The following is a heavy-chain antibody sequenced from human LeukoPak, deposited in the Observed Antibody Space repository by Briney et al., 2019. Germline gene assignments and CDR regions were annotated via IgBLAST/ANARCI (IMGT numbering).Heavy chain of an antibody. V-gene: IGHV4-59*01. J-gene: IGHJ4*02. D-gene: IGHD4-23*01. Sequence: PSETLSLTCTVSGGSISSYYWSRIRQPPGKGLEWIGYIYYSGSTNYNPSLKSRVTISVDTSKNQFSLKLSSVTAADTAVYYCARERGRGNFIDYWGQGTLVTVSS. CDR2: IYYSGST. CDR1: GGSISSYY. CDR3: ARERGRGNFIDY.